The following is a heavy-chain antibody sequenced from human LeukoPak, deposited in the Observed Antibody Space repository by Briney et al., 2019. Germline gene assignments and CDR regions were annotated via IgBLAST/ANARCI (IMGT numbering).Heavy chain of an antibody. CDR2: IYWDDDK. J-gene: IGHJ4*02. Sequence: SGPTLVKPPQTLTLTCTFSGFSLSTSGVGVGWIRQPPGKALEWLALIYWDDDKRYSPSLKSRLTITKDTSKNQVVLTMTNMDPVDTATYYCAHSPHSVIAVAGAFDYWGQGTLVTVSS. D-gene: IGHD6-19*01. V-gene: IGHV2-5*02. CDR3: AHSPHSVIAVAGAFDY. CDR1: GFSLSTSGVG.